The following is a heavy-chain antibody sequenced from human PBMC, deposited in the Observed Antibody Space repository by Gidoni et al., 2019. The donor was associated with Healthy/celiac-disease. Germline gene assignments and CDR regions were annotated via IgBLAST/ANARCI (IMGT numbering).Heavy chain of an antibody. V-gene: IGHV1-69*01. D-gene: IGHD3-10*01. J-gene: IGHJ5*02. CDR2: ITPIFGTA. Sequence: QVQLVPSGAEVKKPASSVKASCKASGGPFSSYAFSWVRKAPGQGLEWMGGITPIFGTANYAQKFQGRVTITADESTSTAYMELSSLRSEDTAVYYCARSVRGSGSPFWFDPWGQGTLVTVSS. CDR1: GGPFSSYA. CDR3: ARSVRGSGSPFWFDP.